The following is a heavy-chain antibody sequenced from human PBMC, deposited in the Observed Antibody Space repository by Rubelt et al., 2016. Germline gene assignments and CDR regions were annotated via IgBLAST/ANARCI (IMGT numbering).Heavy chain of an antibody. J-gene: IGHJ3*02. CDR3: AKAGREWLLYDALDI. CDR2: ISGSGGST. D-gene: IGHD3-3*01. V-gene: IGHV3-23*01. Sequence: AISGSGGSTYYADSVKGRFTISRDNSKNTLYLQMNSLRAEDTAVYYCAKAGREWLLYDALDIWGQGTMVTVSS.